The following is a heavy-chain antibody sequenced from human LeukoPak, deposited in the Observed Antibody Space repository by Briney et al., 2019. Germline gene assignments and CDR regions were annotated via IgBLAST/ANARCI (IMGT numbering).Heavy chain of an antibody. V-gene: IGHV3-21*01. D-gene: IGHD4-17*01. CDR2: ISSSSSYI. CDR3: ATGPNGDYFDY. Sequence: SGGSLRLSCAASGFTFSSYSMNWVRQAPGKGLEWVSSISSSSSYIYYADSVKGRFTISRDNAKNSLYLQMNSLGAEDTAVYYCATGPNGDYFDYWGQGTLVTVSS. J-gene: IGHJ4*02. CDR1: GFTFSSYS.